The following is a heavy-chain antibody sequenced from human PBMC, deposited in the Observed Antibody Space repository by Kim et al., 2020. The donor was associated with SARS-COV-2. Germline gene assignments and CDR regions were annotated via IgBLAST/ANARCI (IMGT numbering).Heavy chain of an antibody. Sequence: YADSVKGRFTISRDNAKNSLYLQMNSLRAEDTAVYYCARDQGGYSYGMDVWGQGTTVTVSS. V-gene: IGHV3-21*01. CDR3: ARDQGGYSYGMDV. J-gene: IGHJ6*02. D-gene: IGHD5-18*01.